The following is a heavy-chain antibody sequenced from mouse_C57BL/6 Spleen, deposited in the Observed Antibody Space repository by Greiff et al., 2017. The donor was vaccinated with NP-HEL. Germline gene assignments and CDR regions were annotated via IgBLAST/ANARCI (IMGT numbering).Heavy chain of an antibody. CDR2: LWSGGST. Sequence: QVQLQQSGPGLVQPSQSLSITCTVSGFSLTSYGVHWVRQSPGKGLEWLGVLWSGGSTDYNAAFISRLSISKDNSKSQVFFKMNSLQADDTAIYYCTTRYFDYWGQGTTLTVSS. J-gene: IGHJ2*01. D-gene: IGHD5-5*01. CDR3: TTRYFDY. CDR1: GFSLTSYG. V-gene: IGHV2-2*01.